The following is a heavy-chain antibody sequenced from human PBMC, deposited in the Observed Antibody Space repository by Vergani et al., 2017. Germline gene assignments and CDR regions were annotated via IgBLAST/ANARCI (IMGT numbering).Heavy chain of an antibody. CDR2: INIRGDT. J-gene: IGHJ4*02. CDR1: GGSLSSGSAY. CDR3: ASKRGACRAAYCHSYDF. D-gene: IGHD2-15*01. Sequence: QVQLQESGPGLVKPSQTLSVTCTVSGGSLSSGSAYWGWIRQPAGKGLEWIGRINIRGDTDYNPSLKSRVTMSLDASKNQFSLRLTSVTAADTAVYYCASKRGACRAAYCHSYDFWGPGTLVGVSS. V-gene: IGHV4-61*02.